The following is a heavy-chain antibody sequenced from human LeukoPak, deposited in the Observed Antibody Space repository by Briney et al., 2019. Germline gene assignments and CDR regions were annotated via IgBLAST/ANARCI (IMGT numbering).Heavy chain of an antibody. Sequence: SETLSLTCTVSGGSISSYYWSWIRQPARKGLQWVGRIYSSGTTNYNPSLKSRVTISVDTSKDQVSLKLSSVTAGDTAIYYCARHGPTRLQPHYCDHWGQGTLVTVSS. D-gene: IGHD1-1*01. CDR2: IYSSGTT. CDR3: ARHGPTRLQPHYCDH. CDR1: GGSISSYY. J-gene: IGHJ4*02. V-gene: IGHV4-4*07.